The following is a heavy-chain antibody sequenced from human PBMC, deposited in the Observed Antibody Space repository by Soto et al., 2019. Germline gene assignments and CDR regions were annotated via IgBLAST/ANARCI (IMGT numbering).Heavy chain of an antibody. Sequence: LRLSCAVSGFTFSSYWMSWVRQAPGKGLEWVVNIKQDGSDKYYADSVKGRFTLSRDNAKNSLYLQMNSLRAEDTAVYFCARVAYSYGWIFDYWGQGTLVTVSS. V-gene: IGHV3-7*01. CDR2: IKQDGSDK. D-gene: IGHD3-16*01. J-gene: IGHJ4*01. CDR3: ARVAYSYGWIFDY. CDR1: GFTFSSYW.